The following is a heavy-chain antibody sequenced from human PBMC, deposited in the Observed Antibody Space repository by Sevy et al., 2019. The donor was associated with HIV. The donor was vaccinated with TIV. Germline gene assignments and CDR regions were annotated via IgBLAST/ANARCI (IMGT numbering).Heavy chain of an antibody. V-gene: IGHV3-23*01. CDR1: GFTFSSYA. Sequence: GGSLRLSCAASGFTFSSYAMSWVRQAPGKGLEWVSAISGSGGSTYYADSVKGRVTISRDNSKNTRYLQMNSLRAEDTAVYYCAKGRADRSITMVRGVIPGWFDPWGQGTLVTVSS. J-gene: IGHJ5*02. CDR3: AKGRADRSITMVRGVIPGWFDP. D-gene: IGHD3-10*01. CDR2: ISGSGGST.